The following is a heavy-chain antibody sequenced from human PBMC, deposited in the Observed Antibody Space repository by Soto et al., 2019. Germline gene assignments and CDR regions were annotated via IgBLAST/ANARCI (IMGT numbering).Heavy chain of an antibody. CDR3: ARLWGYYFDY. J-gene: IGHJ4*02. V-gene: IGHV4-59*08. D-gene: IGHD3-16*01. CDR2: IYYSGST. Sequence: LETLSLTCTFSGCSISSYYWSWIRQPPGKGLEWIGYIYYSGSTNYNPSLKSRVTISVDTSKNQFSLKLSSVTAADTAVYYCARLWGYYFDYWGQGTLVTVSS. CDR1: GCSISSYY.